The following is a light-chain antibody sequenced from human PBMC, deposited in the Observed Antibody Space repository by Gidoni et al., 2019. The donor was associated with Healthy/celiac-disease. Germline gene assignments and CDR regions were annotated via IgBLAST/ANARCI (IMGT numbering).Light chain of an antibody. CDR2: EAT. CDR1: QDISNY. Sequence: LQMTQSPSSLSASVGDRVTITCQASQDISNYLNWYQQKPGKAPKLLIYEATNLETGVPSRFSGSGSGTDFTFTISSLQPEDIATYYCQQYDNLPLTFGGGTKVEIK. J-gene: IGKJ4*01. V-gene: IGKV1-33*01. CDR3: QQYDNLPLT.